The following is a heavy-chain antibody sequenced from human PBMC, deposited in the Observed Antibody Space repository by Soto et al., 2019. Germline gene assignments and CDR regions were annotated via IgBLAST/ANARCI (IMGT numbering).Heavy chain of an antibody. V-gene: IGHV1-69*13. CDR3: ARDTVPTQTDHDAFDI. CDR2: SIPIFGTA. J-gene: IGHJ3*02. D-gene: IGHD4-17*01. CDR1: GGTFSSYA. Sequence: SVKVSCKASGGTFSSYAISWVRQAPGQGLEWMGGSIPIFGTANYAQKFQGRVTITADESNSTAYMELSSLRSEDPAVDYCARDTVPTQTDHDAFDIWGQGTMVTVSS.